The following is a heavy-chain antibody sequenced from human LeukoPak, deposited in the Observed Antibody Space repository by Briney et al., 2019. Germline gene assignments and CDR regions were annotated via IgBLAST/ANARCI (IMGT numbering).Heavy chain of an antibody. Sequence: AETLSLTCTVSVGSMSSYYWSWIRQPPGKGLEWIGYIYYSGSTNYNPSLKRRVTISVDPSNDQFSLNLSSVTAADTAVYYSARHVNYYGSGSYFALTWFDTWGQGTLVTVSS. CDR1: VGSMSSYY. CDR3: ARHVNYYGSGSYFALTWFDT. V-gene: IGHV4-59*08. J-gene: IGHJ5*02. D-gene: IGHD3-10*01. CDR2: IYYSGST.